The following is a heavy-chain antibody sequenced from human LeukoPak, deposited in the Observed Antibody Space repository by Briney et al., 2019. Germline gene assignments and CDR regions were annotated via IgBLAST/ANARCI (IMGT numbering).Heavy chain of an antibody. CDR2: ISYSGSA. J-gene: IGHJ6*03. Sequence: SETLSLTCTVSGGSLSNYYWTWIRQPPGKGLEWIGYISYSGSANYNPSLKSRLTISVDTSKNQFSLKLSSVTAADTAVYYCARGGGGDWVYYYYYMDVWGKGTTVTVSS. D-gene: IGHD2-21*02. CDR3: ARGGGGDWVYYYYYMDV. V-gene: IGHV4-59*01. CDR1: GGSLSNYY.